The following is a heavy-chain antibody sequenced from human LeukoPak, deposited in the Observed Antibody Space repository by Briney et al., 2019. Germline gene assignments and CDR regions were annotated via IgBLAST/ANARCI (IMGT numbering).Heavy chain of an antibody. V-gene: IGHV4-59*01. Sequence: SETLSLTCTVSGGSISSYFWNWIRQPPGQGLEWIGYMSNTGITKYNPSLKSRVTLSADTSENQFSLNLKSVTAADTAVYYCAKASVATAVLFDSWGQGTLVAVSS. CDR1: GGSISSYF. CDR3: AKASVATAVLFDS. D-gene: IGHD5-12*01. CDR2: MSNTGIT. J-gene: IGHJ4*02.